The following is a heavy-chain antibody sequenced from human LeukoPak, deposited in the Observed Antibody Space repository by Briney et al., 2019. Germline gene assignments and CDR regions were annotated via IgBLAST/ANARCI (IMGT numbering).Heavy chain of an antibody. D-gene: IGHD3-10*01. J-gene: IGHJ3*02. V-gene: IGHV4-61*08. CDR3: ARLGPDSGGRWLIGAFDI. CDR1: GGSISSGGYY. CDR2: IHYSGIT. Sequence: SETLSLTCTVSGGSISSGGYYWSWIRQHPGEGLEWIGYIHYSGITYYNPSLKSRVTISVDTSKNQFSLKLSSVTAADTAVYYCARLGPDSGGRWLIGAFDIWGQGTMVTVSS.